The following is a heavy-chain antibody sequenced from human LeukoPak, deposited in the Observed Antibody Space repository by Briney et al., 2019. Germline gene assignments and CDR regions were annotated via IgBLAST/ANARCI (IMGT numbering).Heavy chain of an antibody. CDR1: GFTFSSYA. J-gene: IGHJ3*02. V-gene: IGHV3-30-3*01. Sequence: PGGSLRLSCAASGFTFSSYAMHWVRQAPGKGLEWVAVISYDGSNKYYADSVKGRFTISRDNSKNTLYLQMNSLRAEDTAVYYCARVILRYFEGGAFDIWGQGTMVTVSS. CDR3: ARVILRYFEGGAFDI. CDR2: ISYDGSNK. D-gene: IGHD3-9*01.